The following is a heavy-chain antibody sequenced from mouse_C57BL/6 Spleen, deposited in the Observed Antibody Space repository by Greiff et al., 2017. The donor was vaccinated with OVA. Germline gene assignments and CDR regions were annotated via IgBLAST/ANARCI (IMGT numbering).Heavy chain of an antibody. V-gene: IGHV1-78*01. CDR3: ARSDYYGSSYWYFDV. Sequence: VQLQQSDAELVKPGASVKISCKVSGYTFTDHTIHWMKQRPEQGLEWIGYIYPRDGSTKYNEKFKGKATLTAEKSSSTAYMQLNSLTSEDSAVYFCARSDYYGSSYWYFDVWGTGTTVTVSS. CDR1: GYTFTDHT. CDR2: IYPRDGST. D-gene: IGHD1-1*01. J-gene: IGHJ1*03.